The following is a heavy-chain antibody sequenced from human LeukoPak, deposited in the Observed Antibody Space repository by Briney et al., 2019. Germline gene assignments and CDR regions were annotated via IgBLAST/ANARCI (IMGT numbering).Heavy chain of an antibody. D-gene: IGHD5-24*01. CDR2: IKGDGSEK. V-gene: IGHV3-7*01. CDR3: ARDEYRSRWLHP. CDR1: GFTFSSYW. Sequence: GGSLRLSCAASGFTFSSYWMSWVRLAPGKGLEWVANIKGDGSEKWYADSVKGRSTISRDNAQNSVHLQMNRLRAEDTAVYHCARDEYRSRWLHPWGQGTLVTVTS. J-gene: IGHJ5*02.